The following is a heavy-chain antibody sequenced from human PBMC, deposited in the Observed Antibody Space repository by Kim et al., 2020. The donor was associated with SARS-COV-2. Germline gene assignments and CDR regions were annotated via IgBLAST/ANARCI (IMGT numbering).Heavy chain of an antibody. CDR2: IYYTGSS. CDR3: ARGPPIGGGDCYSN. J-gene: IGHJ4*02. V-gene: IGHV4-30-4*01. D-gene: IGHD2-21*02. CDR1: GGSISSGDYY. Sequence: SETLSLTCTVSGGSISSGDYYWSWIRQPPGKGLEWIGYIYYTGSSHYNPSLNSRVTISIDTSKNQFSLKLSSVTAADTAVCYCARGPPIGGGDCYSNWGQGTLVTVSS.